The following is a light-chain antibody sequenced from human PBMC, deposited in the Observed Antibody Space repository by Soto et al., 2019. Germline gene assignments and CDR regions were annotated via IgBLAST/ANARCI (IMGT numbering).Light chain of an antibody. V-gene: IGKV1-5*03. J-gene: IGKJ3*01. CDR3: QQSFT. Sequence: DIQMTQSPSTLSASVGDRVTITCRASQSISSWLAWYQQKPGKAPKLLIYKASSLERGVPSRFSGSVSVTVFTLTNSSLQPDDFATYYCQQSFTFGPGTKVDI. CDR2: KAS. CDR1: QSISSW.